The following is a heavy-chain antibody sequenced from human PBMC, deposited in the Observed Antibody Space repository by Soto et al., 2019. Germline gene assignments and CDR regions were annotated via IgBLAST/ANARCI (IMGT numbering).Heavy chain of an antibody. CDR2: IDEDGSEY. J-gene: IGHJ4*02. D-gene: IGHD1-1*01. Sequence: EVHLEESGGGLVPPGGSLRLSCAASGFTFSSYWMNWVRQAPGKGLEWVANIDEDGSEYNDAESVRGRFTISRDNAKNTLYLQMNSLRAADTAVYYCARTGDGHHDFLDYWGQGILVSVSS. CDR1: GFTFSSYW. V-gene: IGHV3-7*01. CDR3: ARTGDGHHDFLDY.